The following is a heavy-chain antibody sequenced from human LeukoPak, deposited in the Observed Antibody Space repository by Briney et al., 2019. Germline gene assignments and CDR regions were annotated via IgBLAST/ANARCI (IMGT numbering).Heavy chain of an antibody. CDR3: ARSRGGCSSTSCYYYYYYGMDV. CDR2: INPNSGGT. J-gene: IGHJ6*02. D-gene: IGHD2-2*01. CDR1: GYTFTGYY. Sequence: ASVKVSCKASGYTFTGYYMHWLRQAPGQGLEWMGWINPNSGGTNYAQKFQGRVTMTRDTSISTAYMELSRLRSDDTAVYYCARSRGGCSSTSCYYYYYYGMDVWGQGTTVTVSS. V-gene: IGHV1-2*02.